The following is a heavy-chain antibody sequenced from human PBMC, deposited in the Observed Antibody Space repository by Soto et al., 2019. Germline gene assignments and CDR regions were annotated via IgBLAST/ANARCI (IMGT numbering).Heavy chain of an antibody. Sequence: QLQLQESGSGRVKPSQTLSLTCAVSGGSISSGGYSWSWIRQPPGKGLEWIGYIYHSGSTYYNPSLKSRVTISVDRSKNQFSLKLSSVTAADTAVYYCARGPPLGYWGQGTLVTVSS. CDR1: GGSISSGGYS. J-gene: IGHJ4*02. CDR3: ARGPPLGY. V-gene: IGHV4-30-2*01. CDR2: IYHSGST.